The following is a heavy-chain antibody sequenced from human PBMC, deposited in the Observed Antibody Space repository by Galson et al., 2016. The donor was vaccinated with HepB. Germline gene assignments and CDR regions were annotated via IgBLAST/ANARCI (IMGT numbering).Heavy chain of an antibody. V-gene: IGHV3-30*18. CDR1: GFTFKSYD. CDR3: VKKRSRDKGFYC. CDR2: ISNDGSQT. D-gene: IGHD5-24*01. J-gene: IGHJ4*02. Sequence: LRLPCAGSGFTFKSYDMHWVRQAPGKGLQWVAMISNDGSQTYFTDAVNGRITISRDNSKYMMYLQMNKLRAEDTALYYCVKKRSRDKGFYCWGQGTLVTVSS.